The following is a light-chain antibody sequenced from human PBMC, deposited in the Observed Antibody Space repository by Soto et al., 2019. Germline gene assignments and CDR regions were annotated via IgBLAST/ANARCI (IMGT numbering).Light chain of an antibody. CDR3: QQYGSSPWT. CDR2: GAS. CDR1: QSVSSSC. Sequence: EIVLTQSPGTLSLSPGERATLSCRASQSVSSSCLAWYQQKPGQAPRLLIYGASSRATGIPDRFSGSGSGTDFTLTISRLEPVDFAVYYCQQYGSSPWTFGQGTQVEIK. V-gene: IGKV3-20*01. J-gene: IGKJ1*01.